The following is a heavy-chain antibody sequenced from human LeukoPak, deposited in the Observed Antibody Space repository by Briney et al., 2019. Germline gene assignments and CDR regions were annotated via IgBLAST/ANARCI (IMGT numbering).Heavy chain of an antibody. D-gene: IGHD3-10*01. CDR2: INPSGGST. Sequence: ASVKVSCKASGYTFTSYYMHWVRQAPGQGLEWMGIINPSGGSTSYAQKFQGRVTMTRDTSTSTAYMELSSLRSEDTAVYYCARDVGYGSGSTYFDYWGQGTLVTVSS. J-gene: IGHJ4*02. V-gene: IGHV1-46*01. CDR1: GYTFTSYY. CDR3: ARDVGYGSGSTYFDY.